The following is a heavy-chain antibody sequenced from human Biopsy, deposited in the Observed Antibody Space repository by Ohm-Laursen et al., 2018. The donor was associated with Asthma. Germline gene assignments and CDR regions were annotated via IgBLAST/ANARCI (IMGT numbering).Heavy chain of an antibody. D-gene: IGHD6-19*01. Sequence: VSSVKVSCKASGGMFGNYAISWVRQAPGLGLEWMGGISPIFGSSNYAQRFQGRVTITADIFTRTVYMELSGLRFDDTAIYYCARCQVGYSSGWSLLLKKIYYSGMDVWGQGTAVTVSS. V-gene: IGHV1-69*06. CDR2: ISPIFGSS. CDR3: ARCQVGYSSGWSLLLKKIYYSGMDV. CDR1: GGMFGNYA. J-gene: IGHJ6*02.